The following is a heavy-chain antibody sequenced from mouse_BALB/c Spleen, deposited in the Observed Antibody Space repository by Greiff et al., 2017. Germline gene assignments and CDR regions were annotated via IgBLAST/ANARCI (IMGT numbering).Heavy chain of an antibody. J-gene: IGHJ3*01. CDR3: ASSGLRFAY. V-gene: IGHV1S81*02. D-gene: IGHD2-4*01. CDR2: INPSNGRT. Sequence: VQLQQSGAELVKPGASVKLSCKASGYTFTSYWMHWVKQRPGQGLEWIGEINPSNGRTNYNEKFKSKATLTVDKSSSTAYMQLSSLTSEDSAVYYCASSGLRFAYWGQGTLVTVSA. CDR1: GYTFTSYW.